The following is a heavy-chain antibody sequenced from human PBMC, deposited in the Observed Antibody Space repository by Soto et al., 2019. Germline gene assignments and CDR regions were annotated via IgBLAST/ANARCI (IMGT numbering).Heavy chain of an antibody. Sequence: PGGSLRLSCAASGFTFSGSAMHWVRQSSGQGLEWLGRIRSKANNYATEYAASVKGRFIISRDDSKTTVYLQMNSLKTEDTAVYYCGRDINVGTSAAGPDYWGQGTLVTVSS. CDR1: GFTFSGSA. CDR3: GRDINVGTSAAGPDY. J-gene: IGHJ4*02. D-gene: IGHD6-13*01. V-gene: IGHV3-73*01. CDR2: IRSKANNYAT.